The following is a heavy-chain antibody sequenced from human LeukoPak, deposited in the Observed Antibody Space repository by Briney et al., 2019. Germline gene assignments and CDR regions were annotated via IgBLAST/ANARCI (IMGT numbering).Heavy chain of an antibody. D-gene: IGHD3-16*01. J-gene: IGHJ6*02. CDR3: AKNGGPHGMDV. CDR1: GFTFSSIL. CDR2: IKHDGSET. V-gene: IGHV3-7*02. Sequence: GGSLRLSGATSGFTFSSILMSWVRQAPGKGLDWVANIKHDGSETNYVDSVKGRFTISRDNAKNSLHLQMNSLRVEDTAVYYCAKNGGPHGMDVWGQGTTVTVSS.